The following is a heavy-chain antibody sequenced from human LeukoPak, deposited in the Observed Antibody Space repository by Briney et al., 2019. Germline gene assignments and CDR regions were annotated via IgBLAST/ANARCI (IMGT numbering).Heavy chain of an antibody. CDR3: ARDVYSGRRGY. Sequence: GGSLRLSCAASGFTFSSYAMSWVRQASEKGLEWVSSISSSSSYIYYADSVKGRFTISRDNAKNSLYLQMNRLRAEDTAVYYCARDVYSGRRGYWGQGTLVTVSS. V-gene: IGHV3-21*01. J-gene: IGHJ4*02. CDR1: GFTFSSYA. CDR2: ISSSSSYI. D-gene: IGHD1-26*01.